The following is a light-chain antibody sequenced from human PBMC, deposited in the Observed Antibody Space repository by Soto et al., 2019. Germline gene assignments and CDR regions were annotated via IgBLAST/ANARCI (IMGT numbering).Light chain of an antibody. CDR3: QQYYSSPYT. Sequence: DIVMTQSPDSLAVSLGERATINCKSGQIVLYSSNNKNYLAWYQQKPGQPPKLLIYWASTRESGVPDRFSGSGSGTAFTLTIRSLQAEDVAIYYCQQYYSSPYTFGQGTRLEIK. J-gene: IGKJ5*01. V-gene: IGKV4-1*01. CDR2: WAS. CDR1: QIVLYSSNNKNY.